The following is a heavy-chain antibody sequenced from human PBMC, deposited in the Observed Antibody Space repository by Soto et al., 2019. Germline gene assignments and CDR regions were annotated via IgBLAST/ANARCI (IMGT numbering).Heavy chain of an antibody. V-gene: IGHV3-15*01. J-gene: IGHJ4*02. CDR1: GFSFSESW. Sequence: VQLVESGGGLVKPGGSLRLSCAASGFSFSESWMSWVRQAPGKGLEWVARVKSKVDGGTTDYTTPVEGRFTISSDDSENTRYMQMNSQKTEETAGYYCTNYGYIWGSYRYRWPYWGQGTLVIVST. D-gene: IGHD3-16*02. CDR2: VKSKVDGGTT. CDR3: TNYGYIWGSYRYRWPY.